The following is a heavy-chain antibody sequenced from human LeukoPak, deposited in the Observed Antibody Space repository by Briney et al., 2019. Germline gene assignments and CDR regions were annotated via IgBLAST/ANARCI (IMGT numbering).Heavy chain of an antibody. Sequence: SETLSLTCAVYGGSFSGYYWSWIRQPPGKGLEWIGEINHSGSTNYNPSLKSRVTISVDTSKNQFSLKLSSVTAADTAVYYCARGGGQQLPRNWFDPGGQGTLVTVSS. CDR2: INHSGST. CDR1: GGSFSGYY. V-gene: IGHV4-34*01. CDR3: ARGGGQQLPRNWFDP. J-gene: IGHJ5*02. D-gene: IGHD6-13*01.